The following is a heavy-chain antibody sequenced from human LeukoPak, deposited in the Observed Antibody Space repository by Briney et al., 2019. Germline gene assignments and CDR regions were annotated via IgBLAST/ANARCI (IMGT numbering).Heavy chain of an antibody. V-gene: IGHV4-59*01. CDR2: IYYSGST. Sequence: SETLSLTCTVSGGSIRSYYWSWIRQPPGKGLEWIGYIYYSGSTNYNPSLKSRVTISVDTSKNQFSLKLSSVTAADTAVYYCARSYSSGFDDWGQGTLVTVSS. D-gene: IGHD6-19*01. J-gene: IGHJ4*02. CDR1: GGSIRSYY. CDR3: ARSYSSGFDD.